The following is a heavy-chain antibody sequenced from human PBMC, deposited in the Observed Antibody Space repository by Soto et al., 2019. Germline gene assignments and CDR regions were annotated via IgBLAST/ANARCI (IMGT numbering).Heavy chain of an antibody. D-gene: IGHD4-17*01. J-gene: IGHJ5*02. V-gene: IGHV1-3*01. Sequence: ASVKVSCKASGYTFISYAMHWVRQAPGQRLEWMGWINAGNGNTKYSQKFQGRVTITRETSASTAYMELSSLRSEDTAVYYCAREYYGDYTWFDPWGQGSLVTVSS. CDR1: GYTFISYA. CDR2: INAGNGNT. CDR3: AREYYGDYTWFDP.